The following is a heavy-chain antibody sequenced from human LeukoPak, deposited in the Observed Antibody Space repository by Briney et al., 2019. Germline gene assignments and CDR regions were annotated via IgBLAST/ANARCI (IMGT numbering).Heavy chain of an antibody. CDR2: IYYSGST. J-gene: IGHJ4*02. V-gene: IGHV4-59*12. Sequence: PSETLSLTCTVSGGSISSYYWSWIRQPPGKGLEWIGYIYYSGSTNYNPSLKSRVTMSVDTSKNQFSLKLSSVTAADTAVYYCARDPGGTGTLDYWGQGTLVTVSS. CDR1: GGSISSYY. D-gene: IGHD1-26*01. CDR3: ARDPGGTGTLDY.